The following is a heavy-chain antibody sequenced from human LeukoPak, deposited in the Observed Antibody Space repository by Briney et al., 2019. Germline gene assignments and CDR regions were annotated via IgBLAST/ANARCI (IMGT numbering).Heavy chain of an antibody. CDR3: AKAPANYVDTAMGTFDY. CDR2: ISSSSSYI. CDR1: GFTFSSYE. Sequence: GGSLRLSCAASGFTFSSYEMNWVRQAPGKGLEWVSSISSSSSYIYYADSVKGRFTISRDIFKNTLYLQMNSLRAEDTAVYYCAKAPANYVDTAMGTFDYWGQGTLVTVSS. D-gene: IGHD5-18*01. V-gene: IGHV3-21*04. J-gene: IGHJ4*02.